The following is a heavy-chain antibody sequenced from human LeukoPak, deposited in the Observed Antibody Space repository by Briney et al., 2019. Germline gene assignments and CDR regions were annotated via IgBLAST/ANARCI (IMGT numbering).Heavy chain of an antibody. CDR2: IKSKTDGGTT. V-gene: IGHV3-15*01. D-gene: IGHD3-10*01. J-gene: IGHJ4*02. CDR1: GFTFSSYW. CDR3: TGFGGSGSYYIKDY. Sequence: PGGSLRLSCAASGFTFSSYWMSWVRQAPGKGLEWVGRIKSKTDGGTTDYAAPVKGRFTISRDDSKNTLYLQMNSLKTEDTAVYYCTGFGGSGSYYIKDYWGQGTLVTVSS.